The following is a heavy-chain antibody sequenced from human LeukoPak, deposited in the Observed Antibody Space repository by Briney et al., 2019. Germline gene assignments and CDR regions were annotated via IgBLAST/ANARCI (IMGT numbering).Heavy chain of an antibody. CDR1: GGSFSGYY. J-gene: IGHJ4*02. CDR3: ATLKPNDYGDYYYFDY. D-gene: IGHD4-17*01. Sequence: SETLSLTCAVYGGSFSGYYWSWIRQPPGKGLEWIGEINHSGSTNYNPSLKSRVTISVDTSKNQFSLKLSSVTAADTAVYYCATLKPNDYGDYYYFDYWGQGTLVTVPS. CDR2: INHSGST. V-gene: IGHV4-34*01.